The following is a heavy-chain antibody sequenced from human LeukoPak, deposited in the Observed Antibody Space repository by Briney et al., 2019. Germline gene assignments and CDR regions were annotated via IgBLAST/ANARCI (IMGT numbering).Heavy chain of an antibody. Sequence: ASVKVSCKASGYTFTGYYMHWVRQAPGQGLEWTGWINPNSGGTNYAQKFQGRVTMTRDTSISTAYMELSRLRSDDTAVYYCARVVRGVISGWFDPWGQGTLVTVSS. D-gene: IGHD3-10*01. J-gene: IGHJ5*02. CDR2: INPNSGGT. CDR3: ARVVRGVISGWFDP. CDR1: GYTFTGYY. V-gene: IGHV1-2*02.